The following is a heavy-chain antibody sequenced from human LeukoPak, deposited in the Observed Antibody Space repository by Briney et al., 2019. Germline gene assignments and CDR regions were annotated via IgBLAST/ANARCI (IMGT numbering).Heavy chain of an antibody. Sequence: GGSLRLSCVASGFTFSTFAMTWVRQAPGKGLEWVSTISGTGGSTYYADSVKGRFTISRDRSKNTLYLQMNSLRAEDTAVYYCARVGYDSSGYSFDYWGQGTLVTVSS. CDR3: ARVGYDSSGYSFDY. V-gene: IGHV3-23*01. J-gene: IGHJ4*02. D-gene: IGHD3-22*01. CDR1: GFTFSTFA. CDR2: ISGTGGST.